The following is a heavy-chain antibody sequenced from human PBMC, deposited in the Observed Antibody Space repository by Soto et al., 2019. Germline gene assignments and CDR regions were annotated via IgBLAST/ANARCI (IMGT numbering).Heavy chain of an antibody. CDR1: GYTFTSYY. J-gene: IGHJ4*02. D-gene: IGHD3-9*01. Sequence: ASVKVSCKASGYTFTSYYMHWVRQAPGQGLEWMGIINPSGGSTSYAQKFQGRVTMTRDTSTSTVYMELSSLRSEDTAVYYCARGGDNDGGLLRYFDWLSAPGYWGQGTLVTVSS. CDR3: ARGGDNDGGLLRYFDWLSAPGY. V-gene: IGHV1-46*03. CDR2: INPSGGST.